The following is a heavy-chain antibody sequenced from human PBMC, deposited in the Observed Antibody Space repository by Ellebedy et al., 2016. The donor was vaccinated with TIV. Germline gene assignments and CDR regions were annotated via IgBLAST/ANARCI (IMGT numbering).Heavy chain of an antibody. J-gene: IGHJ4*02. CDR2: ISAYNGNT. CDR3: ARDVGGITVAGTHLDY. D-gene: IGHD6-19*01. Sequence: ASVKVSCXASGYTFTSYDINWVRQATGQGLEWMGWISAYNGNTNYAQKLQGRVTMTTDTSTSTAYMELRSLRSDDTAVYYCARDVGGITVAGTHLDYWGQGTLVTVSS. CDR1: GYTFTSYD. V-gene: IGHV1-18*01.